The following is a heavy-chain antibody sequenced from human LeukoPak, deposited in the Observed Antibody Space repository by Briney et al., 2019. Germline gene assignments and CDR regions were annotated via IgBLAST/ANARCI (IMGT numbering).Heavy chain of an antibody. CDR2: ISSSSTI. CDR3: ARLLAPSGWYFRP. V-gene: IGHV3-48*03. Sequence: GGSLRLSCAASGFTFSSYEMNWVRQAPGKGLEWVSYISSSSTIYYADSVKGRFTISRDNAKNSLYLQMNSLRAEDTAVYYCARLLAPSGWYFRPWGQGTLVTVSS. D-gene: IGHD6-19*01. J-gene: IGHJ4*02. CDR1: GFTFSSYE.